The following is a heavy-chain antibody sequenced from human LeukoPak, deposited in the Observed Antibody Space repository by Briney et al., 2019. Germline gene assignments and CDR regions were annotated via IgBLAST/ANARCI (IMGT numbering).Heavy chain of an antibody. Sequence: PGGSLRLSRAASGFIFHTYNMKWVRQAPGKGLEWVSYISSSSSTIYYADSVKGRFTISRDNAKNSLYLQMDSLTDEDTAVYYCARSSGHAFPDYWGQGTLVTVSS. CDR3: ARSSGHAFPDY. CDR2: ISSSSSTI. CDR1: GFIFHTYN. V-gene: IGHV3-48*02. D-gene: IGHD3-22*01. J-gene: IGHJ4*02.